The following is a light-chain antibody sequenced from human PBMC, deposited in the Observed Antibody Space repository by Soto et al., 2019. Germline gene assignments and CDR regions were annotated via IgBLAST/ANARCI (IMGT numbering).Light chain of an antibody. CDR2: EVV. CDR3: KSYAGSNTYV. J-gene: IGLJ1*01. CDR1: KSDIGVYDF. Sequence: QPALAQPPSASGSPGQSVTISRTGTKSDIGVYDFVSWYQHHPGKAPRLIIYEVVQRPSGVPDRFSGSKSGNTASLTVSGLQAADEADYFCKSYAGSNTYVFGSGTKVTVL. V-gene: IGLV2-8*01.